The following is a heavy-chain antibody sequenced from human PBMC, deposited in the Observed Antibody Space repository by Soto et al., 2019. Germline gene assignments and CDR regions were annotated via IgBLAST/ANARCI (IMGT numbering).Heavy chain of an antibody. V-gene: IGHV1-18*04. D-gene: IGHD2-15*01. J-gene: IGHJ6*04. CDR3: ARDSDLLPPDYYGMDV. CDR1: GYPFTSYG. CDR2: ISAYNGNT. Sequence: GASVKVSCKASGYPFTSYGISWVRQAPGQGLEWMGWISAYNGNTNYAQKLQGRVTMTTDTSTSTAYMELRSLRSDDTAVYYCARDSDLLPPDYYGMDVWGKGTTVTVSS.